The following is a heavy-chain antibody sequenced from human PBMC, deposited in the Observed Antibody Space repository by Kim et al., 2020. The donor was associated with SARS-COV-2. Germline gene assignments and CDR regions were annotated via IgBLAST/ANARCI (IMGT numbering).Heavy chain of an antibody. CDR3: ASPIVGATTGDAFDI. J-gene: IGHJ3*02. V-gene: IGHV5-51*01. Sequence: PSFQGQVTISADKSISTAYLQWSSLKASDTAMYYCASPIVGATTGDAFDIWGQGTMVTVSS. D-gene: IGHD1-26*01.